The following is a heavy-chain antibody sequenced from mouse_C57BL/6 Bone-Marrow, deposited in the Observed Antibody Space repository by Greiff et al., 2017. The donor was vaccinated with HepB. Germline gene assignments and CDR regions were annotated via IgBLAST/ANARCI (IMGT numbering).Heavy chain of an antibody. V-gene: IGHV1-63*01. CDR3: ARVGYGAMDY. D-gene: IGHD1-1*02. CDR1: GYTFTNYW. Sequence: VQLQQSGAELVRPGTSAKMSCKASGYTFTNYWIGWAKQRPGHGLEWIGDIYPGGGYTNYNEKFKGKATLTADKSSSTAYMQFSSLTSEDSAIYYCARVGYGAMDYWGQGTSVTVSS. CDR2: IYPGGGYT. J-gene: IGHJ4*01.